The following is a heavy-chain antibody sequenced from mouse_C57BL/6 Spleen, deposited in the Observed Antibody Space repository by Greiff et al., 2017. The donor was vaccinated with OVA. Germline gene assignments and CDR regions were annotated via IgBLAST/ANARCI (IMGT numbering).Heavy chain of an antibody. CDR2: ISYDGSN. CDR1: GYSITSGYY. V-gene: IGHV3-6*01. D-gene: IGHD1-1*01. Sequence: EVQLKESGPGLVKPSQSLSLTCSVTGYSITSGYYWNWIRQFPGNKLEWMGYISYDGSNNYNPSLKNRISITRDTSKNQFFLKLNSVTTEDTATYYCARVYYGSSFDYWGQGTTLTVSS. CDR3: ARVYYGSSFDY. J-gene: IGHJ2*01.